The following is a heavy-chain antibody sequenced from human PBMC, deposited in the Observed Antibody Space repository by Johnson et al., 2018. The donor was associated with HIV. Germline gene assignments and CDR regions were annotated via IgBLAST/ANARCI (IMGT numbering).Heavy chain of an antibody. V-gene: IGHV3-9*01. D-gene: IGHD6-6*01. CDR3: AKDRDSSSSDAFDI. CDR1: GFTFGDYA. J-gene: IGHJ3*02. Sequence: VQLVESGGGLVQPGRSLRVSCAASGFTFGDYAMHWVRQAPGKGLEWVSGISWNSGSIGYADSVKGRFTISRDNAKNSLFLQMNSLRSEDTALYYCAKDRDSSSSDAFDIWGQGTMVTVYS. CDR2: ISWNSGSI.